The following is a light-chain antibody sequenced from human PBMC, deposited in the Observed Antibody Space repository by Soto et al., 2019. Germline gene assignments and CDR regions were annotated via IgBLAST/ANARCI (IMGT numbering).Light chain of an antibody. CDR2: EVS. J-gene: IGLJ1*01. Sequence: QSVLTQPASVSGSPGQSITISCTGTSSDVGAYNYVSWYQQHPGKAPQLMIHEVSKRPSGVSNRFSGSKSGNTASLTISGLQAEDEADYYCSSYTSSSTPYVFGTGTQLTVL. CDR3: SSYTSSSTPYV. CDR1: SSDVGAYNY. V-gene: IGLV2-14*01.